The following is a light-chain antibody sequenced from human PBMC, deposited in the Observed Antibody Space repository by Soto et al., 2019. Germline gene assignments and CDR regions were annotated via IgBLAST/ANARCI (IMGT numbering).Light chain of an antibody. CDR1: QSVSTN. CDR3: QQYERVPPLT. Sequence: LPPAPILISGWPARRTRLSGRASQSVSTNLAWYQQKSGQPPRLLIYGASTRATGIPARFSGSGSGTEFTLPINDLHAEDFAVYYCQQYERVPPLTFGGRAKV. CDR2: GAS. J-gene: IGKJ4*01. V-gene: IGKV3-15*01.